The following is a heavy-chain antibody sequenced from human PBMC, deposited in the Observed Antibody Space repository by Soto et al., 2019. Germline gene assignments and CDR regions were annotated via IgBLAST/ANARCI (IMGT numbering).Heavy chain of an antibody. D-gene: IGHD1-26*01. J-gene: IGHJ4*02. CDR2: IKSKTDGGTT. CDR1: GFTFSNAW. Sequence: PGGSLRLSCAASGFTFSNAWMSWVRQAPGKGLEWVGRIKSKTDGGTTDYAALVKGRFTISRDDSKNTLYLQMNSLKTEDTAVYYCTTDRVVGATAGYWGQGTLVAVSS. CDR3: TTDRVVGATAGY. V-gene: IGHV3-15*01.